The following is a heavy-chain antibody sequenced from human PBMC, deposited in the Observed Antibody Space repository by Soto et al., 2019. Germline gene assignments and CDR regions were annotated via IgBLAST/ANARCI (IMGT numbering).Heavy chain of an antibody. J-gene: IGHJ5*02. CDR2: IIPIFGTA. Sequence: QVQLVQSGAEVKKPGSSVKVSCKASGGTFSSYAISWVRQDPGQGLEWMGGIIPIFGTANYAQKFQGRVTITADESTSTAYMELSSLRSEETAVYYCARRPPVLRYFDCSPPFDPWGQGTLVTAYS. CDR1: GGTFSSYA. CDR3: ARRPPVLRYFDCSPPFDP. D-gene: IGHD3-9*01. V-gene: IGHV1-69*01.